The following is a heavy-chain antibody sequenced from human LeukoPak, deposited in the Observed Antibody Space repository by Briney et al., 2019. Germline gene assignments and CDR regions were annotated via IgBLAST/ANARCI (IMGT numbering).Heavy chain of an antibody. D-gene: IGHD2-21*01. J-gene: IGHJ5*02. CDR2: TVYRSKWYY. Sequence: SQTLSLTCAISGDSVSSNSAAWNWIRQSPSRGLEWLGWTVYRSKWYYDYAVSVQSRITINADTSKNQFSLHLNSATPEDTAVYYCARSTALVGDDWVDPWGQGTLVTVSS. CDR1: GDSVSSNSAA. CDR3: ARSTALVGDDWVDP. V-gene: IGHV6-1*01.